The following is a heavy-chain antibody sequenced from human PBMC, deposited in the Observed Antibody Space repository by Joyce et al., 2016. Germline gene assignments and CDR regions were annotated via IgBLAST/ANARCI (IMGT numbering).Heavy chain of an antibody. D-gene: IGHD3-3*01. CDR2: IYSGGTA. J-gene: IGHJ6*04. V-gene: IGHV3-53*01. Sequence: EVQLLESGGGLIHPGGCLRLPCAASGFIVSDNYIKWVRQAPGKGLKWVSVIYSGGTAFYADSVKGRFIISRDNPRNTLYLQMNLVGAEDTAVYYCARDPLDITICGMKSGDVWGKGTTVIVSS. CDR1: GFIVSDNY. CDR3: ARDPLDITICGMKSGDV.